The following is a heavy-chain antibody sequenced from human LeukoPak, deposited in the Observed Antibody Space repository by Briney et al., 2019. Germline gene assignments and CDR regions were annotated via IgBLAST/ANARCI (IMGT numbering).Heavy chain of an antibody. J-gene: IGHJ4*02. CDR2: ISYDGSNK. CDR3: ARGGGGSYGGDLDY. Sequence: PGRSLRLSCAASGFTFSSYGMHWVRQAPGKGLEWVAVISYDGSNKYYADSVKGRFTISRDNSKNTLYLQMNSLRAEDTAVYYCARGGGGSYGGDLDYWGQGTLVTVSS. D-gene: IGHD1-26*01. CDR1: GFTFSSYG. V-gene: IGHV3-33*05.